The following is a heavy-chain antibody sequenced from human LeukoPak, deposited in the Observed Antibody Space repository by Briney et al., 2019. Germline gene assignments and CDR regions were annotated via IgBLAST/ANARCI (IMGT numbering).Heavy chain of an antibody. J-gene: IGHJ4*02. CDR1: GGSISSGGYY. CDR3: ARVNPGGWLYYFDY. D-gene: IGHD6-19*01. V-gene: IGHV4-61*08. Sequence: PSETLSLTCTVSGGSISSGGYYWSWIRQPPGKGLEWIGYIYYSGSTNYNPSLKSRVTISVDTSKNQFSLKLSSVTAADTAVYYCARVNPGGWLYYFDYWGQGTLVTVSS. CDR2: IYYSGST.